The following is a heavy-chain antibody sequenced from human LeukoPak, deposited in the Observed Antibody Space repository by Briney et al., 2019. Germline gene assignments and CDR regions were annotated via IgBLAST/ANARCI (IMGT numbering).Heavy chain of an antibody. D-gene: IGHD6-6*01. J-gene: IGHJ6*02. V-gene: IGHV1-69*13. CDR1: GGAFSSYA. CDR3: SSSSVLYYYYGMDV. Sequence: SVKVSCKASGGAFSSYAISWVRQAPGQGLEWMGGIIPIFGTANYAQKFQGRVTITADESTSTAYMELSSLRSEDTAVYYCSSSSVLYYYYGMDVWGQGTTVTVSS. CDR2: IIPIFGTA.